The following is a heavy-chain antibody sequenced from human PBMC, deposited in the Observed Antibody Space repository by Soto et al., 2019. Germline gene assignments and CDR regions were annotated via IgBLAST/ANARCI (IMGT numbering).Heavy chain of an antibody. CDR2: ISSSGSTI. Sequence: PGGSLRLSCAASGFTFSDYYMSWIRQAPGKGLEWVSYISSSGSTIYYAVSVKGRFTISRDNAKNSLYLQMNSLRAEDTAVYYCARVSRYKIGGRDYDFWSGYYYYYYYYMDVWGKGTTVTSP. V-gene: IGHV3-11*01. J-gene: IGHJ6*03. CDR1: GFTFSDYY. CDR3: ARVSRYKIGGRDYDFWSGYYYYYYYYMDV. D-gene: IGHD3-3*01.